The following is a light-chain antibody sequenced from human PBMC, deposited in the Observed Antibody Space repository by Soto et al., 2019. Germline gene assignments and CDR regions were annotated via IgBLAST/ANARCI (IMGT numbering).Light chain of an antibody. J-gene: IGLJ1*01. CDR2: DVS. CDR3: SSQTISIF. Sequence: QSALTQPASVSGSPGQSITISCTGTSSDVGRYNYVSWYQQHPGKAPKLIIYDVSNRPSGVSDRFSGSKSGNTASLTISGLQAEDEADYYCSSQTISIFFGSGTKPTVL. CDR1: SSDVGRYNY. V-gene: IGLV2-14*03.